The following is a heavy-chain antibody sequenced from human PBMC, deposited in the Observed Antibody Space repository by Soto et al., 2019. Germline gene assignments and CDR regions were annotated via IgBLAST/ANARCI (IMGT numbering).Heavy chain of an antibody. V-gene: IGHV6-1*01. CDR3: TRDQYDSSGYYLLDAFDI. CDR2: TYYRSKWYN. CDR1: GDSVSSNSAA. J-gene: IGHJ3*02. Sequence: SQTLSLTCAISGDSVSSNSAAWSWVRQSPSRGLEWLGRTYYRSKWYNDYAISGKSRMSIKPDTSKNQFSLQLNSVTPEDTAVDYCTRDQYDSSGYYLLDAFDIWGQGTMVTVSS. D-gene: IGHD3-22*01.